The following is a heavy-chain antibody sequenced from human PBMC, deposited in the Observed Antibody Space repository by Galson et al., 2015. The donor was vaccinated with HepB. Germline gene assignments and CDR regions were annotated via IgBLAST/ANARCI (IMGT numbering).Heavy chain of an antibody. J-gene: IGHJ6*02. CDR3: ARDHAAGGNRWGYYYYAMYD. D-gene: IGHD3-16*02. V-gene: IGHV3-21*01. Sequence: SLRLSCAASGFTFSSFTMNWVRQPPGKGLEWVSSISSTSSYTYYADSVEGRFTISRDNAKDSLYLQMNSLRAEDTAVYYCARDHAAGGNRWGYYYYAMYDWGQGTTVTVSS. CDR2: ISSTSSYT. CDR1: GFTFSSFT.